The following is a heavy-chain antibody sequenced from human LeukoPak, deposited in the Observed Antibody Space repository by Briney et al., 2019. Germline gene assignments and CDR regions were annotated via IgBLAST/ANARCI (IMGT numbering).Heavy chain of an antibody. V-gene: IGHV3-30*04. CDR2: ISYDGSNK. Sequence: GRSLRLSCAASGFTFTSYAMHWVGQAPGKGLEWVAVISYDGSNKYYADSVKGRFTISIDNSKNTLHLQMNSLRAEDSAVFYCARWGVGTIPFDYWGQGTLVTVSS. CDR1: GFTFTSYA. J-gene: IGHJ4*02. D-gene: IGHD5-24*01. CDR3: ARWGVGTIPFDY.